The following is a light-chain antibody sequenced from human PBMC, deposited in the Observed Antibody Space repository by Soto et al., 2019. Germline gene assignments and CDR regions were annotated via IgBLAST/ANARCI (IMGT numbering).Light chain of an antibody. J-gene: IGLJ1*01. CDR1: SSDVGGHNY. Sequence: QSALTQPRSVSGSPGQSVTISCTGTSSDVGGHNYVSWYQQHPGKAPKLMISSVSKRPSGVPDRFSGSKSGNTASLTISGLQAEDEADYYCSSYTSSSTPFVFGTGTKVTVL. CDR2: SVS. V-gene: IGLV2-11*01. CDR3: SSYTSSSTPFV.